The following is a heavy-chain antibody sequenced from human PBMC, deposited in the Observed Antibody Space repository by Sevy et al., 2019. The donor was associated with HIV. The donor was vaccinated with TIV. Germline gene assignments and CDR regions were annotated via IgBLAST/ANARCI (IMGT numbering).Heavy chain of an antibody. Sequence: GGSLRLSCVASGFTFSNYAMSWVRQAPGKGLEWVSAFSTSGDGGPRTHYADSVKGRFTVSRDNSKNALYLQMNSLRAEDTAVYYCAKDGEYSSGWYTGYFDDWGQGTLVTVSS. J-gene: IGHJ4*02. V-gene: IGHV3-23*01. CDR2: FSTSGDGGPRT. CDR3: AKDGEYSSGWYTGYFDD. CDR1: GFTFSNYA. D-gene: IGHD6-19*01.